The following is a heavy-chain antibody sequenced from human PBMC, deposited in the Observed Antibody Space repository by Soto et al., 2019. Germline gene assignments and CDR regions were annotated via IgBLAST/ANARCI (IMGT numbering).Heavy chain of an antibody. D-gene: IGHD3-22*01. Sequence: EVQLLESGGGLVQPGGSLRLSCAASGFTFSSYAMSWVRQAPGKGLEWVSAISGSGGSTYYADSVKGRFTISRDNSKNTLYLQMKRLRAEDTAVYYCAKGGGIRITMIVVVFDYWGQGTLVTVSS. V-gene: IGHV3-23*01. J-gene: IGHJ4*02. CDR3: AKGGGIRITMIVVVFDY. CDR2: ISGSGGST. CDR1: GFTFSSYA.